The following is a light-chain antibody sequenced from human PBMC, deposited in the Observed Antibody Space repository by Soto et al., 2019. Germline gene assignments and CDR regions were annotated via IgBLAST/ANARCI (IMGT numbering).Light chain of an antibody. V-gene: IGKV3-15*01. J-gene: IGKJ2*01. CDR3: QQYNNWPPYT. CDR2: GAS. Sequence: DTVMTQAPATLYVSTGERATLACRASQSVSSKLAGYQQQPGQAPRRFIYGASTTATGIPARFSGSGSGPEFTLTISSLQSEDVAVYDCQQYNNWPPYTFGQGTKLSIQ. CDR1: QSVSSK.